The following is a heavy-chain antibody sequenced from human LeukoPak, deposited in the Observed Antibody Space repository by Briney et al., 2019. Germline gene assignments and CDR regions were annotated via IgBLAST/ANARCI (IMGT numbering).Heavy chain of an antibody. V-gene: IGHV3-53*01. Sequence: GGSLRLSCAASAFTVSSNYMSRVRQAPGKGLEWVSVIYSGGSTYYADSVKGRFTISRDNSKNTLYLQMNSLRAEDTAVYYCERGLKWVTDWYYFDYWGQGTLVIVSS. D-gene: IGHD3-9*01. CDR1: AFTVSSNY. CDR3: ERGLKWVTDWYYFDY. J-gene: IGHJ4*02. CDR2: IYSGGST.